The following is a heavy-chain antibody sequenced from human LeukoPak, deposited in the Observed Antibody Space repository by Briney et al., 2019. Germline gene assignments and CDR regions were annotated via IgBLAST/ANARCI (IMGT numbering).Heavy chain of an antibody. Sequence: ASVKVSCKASGYTFSNYDINWVRQAPGQGLEWIGWMSPNSGNTGYVKKFQGRVTMTRDTSIGTAYMELSSLTSEDTAVYYCARAFRWGPLLLGGHFDYWGQGTLVTVSS. D-gene: IGHD3-16*01. J-gene: IGHJ4*02. CDR2: MSPNSGNT. CDR3: ARAFRWGPLLLGGHFDY. CDR1: GYTFSNYD. V-gene: IGHV1-8*01.